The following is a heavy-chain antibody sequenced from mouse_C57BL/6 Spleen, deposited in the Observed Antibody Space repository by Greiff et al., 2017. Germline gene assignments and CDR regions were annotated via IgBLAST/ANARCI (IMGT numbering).Heavy chain of an antibody. D-gene: IGHD1-1*01. J-gene: IGHJ3*01. CDR3: ARHGDYGSSEAWFAY. CDR1: GFTFSDYG. CDR2: ISNLAYSI. Sequence: EVMLVESGGGLVQPGGSLKLSCAASGFTFSDYGMAWVRQAPRKGPEWVAFISNLAYSIYYADTVTGRFTISRENAKNTLYLEMSSLRSEDTAMYYCARHGDYGSSEAWFAYWGQGTLVTVSA. V-gene: IGHV5-15*04.